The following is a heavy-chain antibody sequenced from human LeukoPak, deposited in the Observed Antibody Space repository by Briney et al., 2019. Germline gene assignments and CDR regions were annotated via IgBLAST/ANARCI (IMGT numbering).Heavy chain of an antibody. CDR3: AAPGA. D-gene: IGHD7-27*01. J-gene: IGHJ5*02. V-gene: IGHV3-48*02. CDR2: ISSSSSAI. Sequence: HPGGSLRLSCAASGFTFSSYSMNWVRQAPGKGLEWVSDISSSSSAIHYADSVKGRFTISRGNAKNSLYLLMNSLRDEDTAVYYCAAPGAWGQGTLVTVSS. CDR1: GFTFSSYS.